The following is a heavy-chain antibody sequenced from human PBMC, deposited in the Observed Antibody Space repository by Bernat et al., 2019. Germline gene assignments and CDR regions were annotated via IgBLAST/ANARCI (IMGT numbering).Heavy chain of an antibody. D-gene: IGHD6-13*01. CDR1: GFTFSSYA. CDR3: AREDSNSWYYYYYGMDV. Sequence: EVQLVESGGGLVQPGGSLRLSCAASGFTFSSYAMHWVRQAPGKGLEYVSAISSNGGSTYYANSVKGRFTISRDNSKNTLYLQMGSLRAEDMAVYYCAREDSNSWYYYYYGMDVWGQGTTVTVSS. J-gene: IGHJ6*02. V-gene: IGHV3-64*01. CDR2: ISSNGGST.